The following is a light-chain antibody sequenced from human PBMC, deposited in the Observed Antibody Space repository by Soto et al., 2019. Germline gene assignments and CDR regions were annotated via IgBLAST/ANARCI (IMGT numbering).Light chain of an antibody. CDR3: QHYVTLPLT. Sequence: EIVMTQYPDPLSVSPGEGSTLSCRASQGIGDTLAWYQQKPGQTPRLLIYDTSIRAAGVPARFSGSRSGAEFTLTISSLQSEDFAVYYCQHYVTLPLTFGGGTMVDIK. CDR1: QGIGDT. CDR2: DTS. J-gene: IGKJ4*01. V-gene: IGKV3-15*01.